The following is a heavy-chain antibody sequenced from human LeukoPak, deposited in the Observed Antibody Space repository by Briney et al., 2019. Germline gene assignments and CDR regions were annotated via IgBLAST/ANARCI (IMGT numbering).Heavy chain of an antibody. CDR3: ARGPGYDFWSGIGLGYYYGMDV. V-gene: IGHV1-2*02. CDR1: GYTFTGYY. D-gene: IGHD3-3*01. Sequence: ASVKVCCKASGYTFTGYYMHWVRQAPGQGLEWMGWINPNSGGTNYAQKFQGRVTMTRDTSISTAYMELSRLRSDDTAVYYCARGPGYDFWSGIGLGYYYGMDVWGQGTTVTVSS. CDR2: INPNSGGT. J-gene: IGHJ6*02.